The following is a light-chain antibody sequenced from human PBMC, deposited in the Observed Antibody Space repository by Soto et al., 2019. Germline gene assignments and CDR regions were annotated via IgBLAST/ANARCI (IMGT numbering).Light chain of an antibody. J-gene: IGLJ3*02. V-gene: IGLV1-44*01. Sequence: QSVLTQPPSASGTPGQRVTISCSGSSSNIGSNTVNWYQQLPGTAPKLLIYDNNQRPSGVPDRFSGSKSGTSASLAISGLQSDDETVYYCAACDDSLIGWVFGGGTQLTVL. CDR1: SSNIGSNT. CDR3: AACDDSLIGWV. CDR2: DNN.